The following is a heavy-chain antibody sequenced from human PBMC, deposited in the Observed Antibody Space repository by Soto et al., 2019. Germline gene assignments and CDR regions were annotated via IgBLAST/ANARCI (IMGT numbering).Heavy chain of an antibody. J-gene: IGHJ5*02. Sequence: QINLIESGPTLVKPTQTLTLTCTFPGSSLSTSGAAVGWVRQPPGRALEWLALIYWDGDKRYNASLGNRLTITKDTSMNQVVLTLTNVDPADTATYYCAHRATMTIFGLIIDNGIWFDPWGQGTRVIVSS. D-gene: IGHD3-3*01. CDR1: GSSLSTSGAA. CDR2: IYWDGDK. V-gene: IGHV2-5*02. CDR3: AHRATMTIFGLIIDNGIWFDP.